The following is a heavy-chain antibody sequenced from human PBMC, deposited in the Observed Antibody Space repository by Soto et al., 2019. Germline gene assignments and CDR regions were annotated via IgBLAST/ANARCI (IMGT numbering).Heavy chain of an antibody. D-gene: IGHD6-13*01. CDR3: ARDFEAAAGTDWGFWFDP. CDR2: TYYRSKWYN. Sequence: PSQTLSLTCAISGESVSTNSATWDWIRQSPSRGLEWLGRTYYRSKWYNDYAVSVKSRITINPDTSKNQFSLQLNSVTPEDTAVYYCARDFEAAAGTDWGFWFDPWGQGTLVTVSS. CDR1: GESVSTNSAT. V-gene: IGHV6-1*01. J-gene: IGHJ5*02.